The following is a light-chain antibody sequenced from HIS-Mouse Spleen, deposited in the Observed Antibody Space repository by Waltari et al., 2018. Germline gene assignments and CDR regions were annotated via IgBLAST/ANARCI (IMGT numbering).Light chain of an antibody. J-gene: IGKJ1*01. CDR2: KAS. CDR1: QSISSW. Sequence: DIQMTQSPSTLSASVGDRVTIPCRASQSISSWLAWYQQKPGKAPNLLIYKASSLASGVPSRFRGTGSGTEFTRTISSLQPDDFATYYCQQYNSYSWTFGQGTKVEIK. CDR3: QQYNSYSWT. V-gene: IGKV1-5*03.